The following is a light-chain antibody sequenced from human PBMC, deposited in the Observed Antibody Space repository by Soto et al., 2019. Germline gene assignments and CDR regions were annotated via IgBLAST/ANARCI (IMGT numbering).Light chain of an antibody. V-gene: IGLV2-11*01. CDR1: SSDVGGYNY. CDR2: DVS. Sequence: ALTQPRSVSGSPGQSVTISCTGTSSDVGGYNYVSWYQQHPGKAPKLMIYDVSKRPSGVPDRFSGSKSGNTASLTISGLQAEDEADYYCCSYAGSYTSFGGGTKVTVL. J-gene: IGLJ2*01. CDR3: CSYAGSYTS.